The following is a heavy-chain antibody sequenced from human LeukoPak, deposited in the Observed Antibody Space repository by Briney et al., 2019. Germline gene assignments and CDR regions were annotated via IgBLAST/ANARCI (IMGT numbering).Heavy chain of an antibody. Sequence: PSETLSLTCAVYGGSFSGYYWSWIRQPPGKGLEWIGEINHSGSTNYNPSLKGRVTISVDTSKNQFSLKLSSVTAADTAVYYCARTRDDILTGYSGVYFDYWGQATLVTVSS. V-gene: IGHV4-34*01. CDR2: INHSGST. CDR1: GGSFSGYY. D-gene: IGHD3-9*01. J-gene: IGHJ4*02. CDR3: ARTRDDILTGYSGVYFDY.